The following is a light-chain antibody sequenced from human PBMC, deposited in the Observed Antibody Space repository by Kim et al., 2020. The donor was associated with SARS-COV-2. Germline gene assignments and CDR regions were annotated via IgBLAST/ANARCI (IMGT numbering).Light chain of an antibody. CDR1: QGIKNW. V-gene: IGKV1-12*01. CDR3: QQGSSFPLT. J-gene: IGKJ4*01. Sequence: ASVGDRVTITWRASQGIKNWLIWYQQKPGKAPTLLIYDASTWERGVPPRFSGSGSGTDFSLTISSLQPEDFATYFCQQGSSFPLTFGGGTKVDIK. CDR2: DAS.